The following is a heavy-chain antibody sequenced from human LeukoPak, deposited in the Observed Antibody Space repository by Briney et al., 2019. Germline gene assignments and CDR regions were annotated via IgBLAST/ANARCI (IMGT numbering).Heavy chain of an antibody. J-gene: IGHJ4*02. CDR3: ARDLTYYYDSSGHHPHY. Sequence: GGSLRLSCAASGFTFSNYWMSWIRQAPGKGLEWVSYISSSGSTIYYADSVKGRFTISRDNAKNSLYLQMNSLRAEDTAVYYCARDLTYYYDSSGHHPHYWGQGTLVTVSS. CDR1: GFTFSNYW. D-gene: IGHD3-22*01. CDR2: ISSSGSTI. V-gene: IGHV3-11*01.